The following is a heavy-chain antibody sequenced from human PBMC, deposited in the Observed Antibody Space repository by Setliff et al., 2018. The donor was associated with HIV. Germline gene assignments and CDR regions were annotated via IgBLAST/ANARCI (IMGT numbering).Heavy chain of an antibody. CDR3: VATTHNFWSAYTS. Sequence: PSETLSLTCSVSGGSVSSDKFYWTWIRQPAGKGLEWIGHFYTSGNIHYSPSLKSRVTISMDTSKNQFSLRVASVTSADTAVYYCVATTHNFWSAYTSWGQGTPVTVSS. J-gene: IGHJ4*02. CDR2: FYTSGNI. D-gene: IGHD3-3*01. V-gene: IGHV4-61*09. CDR1: GGSVSSDKFY.